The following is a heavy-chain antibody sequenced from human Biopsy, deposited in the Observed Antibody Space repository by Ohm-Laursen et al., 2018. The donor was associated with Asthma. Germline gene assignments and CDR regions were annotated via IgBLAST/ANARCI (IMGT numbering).Heavy chain of an antibody. J-gene: IGHJ4*02. V-gene: IGHV5-51*01. Sequence: ASLRISCKASGYPFSDSWIGRGRQMPGKGLEWMGIIFAANSETKYSPSFQGQVTISADMSISTAFLQWSSLKASDTAIYYCARFIDGTFFVDYWGQGTLVTVSS. CDR2: IFAANSET. D-gene: IGHD1-7*01. CDR3: ARFIDGTFFVDY. CDR1: GYPFSDSW.